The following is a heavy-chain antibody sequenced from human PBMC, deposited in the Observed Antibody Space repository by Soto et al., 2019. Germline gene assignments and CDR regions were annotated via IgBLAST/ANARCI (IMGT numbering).Heavy chain of an antibody. CDR1: GYSFTTYW. CDR2: LYPGDSDT. CDR3: ARQGNGGEGFDF. Sequence: GESLKISFKVSGYSFTTYWIGWVRQMPGKGLEWMGTLYPGDSDTRYSPTFQGQVTISGDKSSSTAYVQWSRLKASDTAMYYCARQGNGGEGFDFWGQGTLVTVSS. V-gene: IGHV5-51*01. J-gene: IGHJ4*02. D-gene: IGHD3-10*01.